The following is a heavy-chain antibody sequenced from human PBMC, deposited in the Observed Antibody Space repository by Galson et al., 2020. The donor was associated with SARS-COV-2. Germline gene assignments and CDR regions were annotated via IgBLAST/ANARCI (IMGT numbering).Heavy chain of an antibody. Sequence: GGSLRLSCAASGFTFSSYGMHWVRQAPGKGLEWVAVISYDGSNKYYADSVKGRFTISRDNSKNTLYLQMNSLRAEDTAVYYCAKDLLTIFGAGGYYYYYGMDVWGQGTTVTVSS. CDR3: AKDLLTIFGAGGYYYYYGMDV. J-gene: IGHJ6*02. D-gene: IGHD3-3*01. CDR1: GFTFSSYG. V-gene: IGHV3-30*18. CDR2: ISYDGSNK.